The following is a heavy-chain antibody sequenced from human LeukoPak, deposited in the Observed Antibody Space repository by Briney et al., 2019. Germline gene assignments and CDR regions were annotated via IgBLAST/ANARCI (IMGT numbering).Heavy chain of an antibody. CDR3: ARGNYGDYVDFDY. J-gene: IGHJ4*02. CDR1: GFTFSSYG. Sequence: GGSLRLSCAASGFTFSSYGMHWVRQAPGKGLEWVAVISHDGSNKYYADSVKGRFTISRDNSKNTLYLQMNSLRAEDTAVYYCARGNYGDYVDFDYWGQGTLVTVSS. CDR2: ISHDGSNK. V-gene: IGHV3-30*03. D-gene: IGHD4-17*01.